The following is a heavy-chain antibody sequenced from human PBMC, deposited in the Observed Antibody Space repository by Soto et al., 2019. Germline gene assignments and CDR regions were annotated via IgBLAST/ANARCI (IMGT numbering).Heavy chain of an antibody. J-gene: IGHJ4*02. V-gene: IGHV1-69*13. CDR2: IIPIFGTA. D-gene: IGHD3-10*01. CDR1: GGTFSSYA. Sequence: ASVKVSCKASGGTFSSYAISWVRQAPGQGLEWMGGIIPIFGTANYAQKFQGRVTITADESTSTAYMELSSLRSEDTAVYYCARDQRHGSGSYKARGYFDYWGQGTLVTVS. CDR3: ARDQRHGSGSYKARGYFDY.